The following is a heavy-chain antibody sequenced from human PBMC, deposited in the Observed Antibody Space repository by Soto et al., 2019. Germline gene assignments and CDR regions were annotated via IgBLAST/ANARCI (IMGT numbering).Heavy chain of an antibody. CDR3: ARDRSVRSADAFDF. CDR1: GGTFSSYT. V-gene: IGHV1-69*08. CDR2: IIPILGIA. Sequence: QVQLVQSGAEVKKPGSSVKVSCKASGGTFSSYTISWVRQAPGQGLEWMGRIIPILGIANYAQKFQGRVTITADKSTSTAYMELSSLRSEDTAVYYCARDRSVRSADAFDFWGQGTMVTVSS. J-gene: IGHJ3*01.